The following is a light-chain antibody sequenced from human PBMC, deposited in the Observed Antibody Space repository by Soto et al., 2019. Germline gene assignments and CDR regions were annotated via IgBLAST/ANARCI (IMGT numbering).Light chain of an antibody. Sequence: QSVLTQPPSVSAAPGQKVTISCSGSSSNIGNTYVAWYQQLPGTAPKLLIYDNNKRPSGIPNRFSGSKSGTSPTLGITGLQTGDEADYYCGTWDSSLSAVVFGGGTKLTVL. J-gene: IGLJ2*01. CDR1: SSNIGNTY. CDR2: DNN. V-gene: IGLV1-51*01. CDR3: GTWDSSLSAVV.